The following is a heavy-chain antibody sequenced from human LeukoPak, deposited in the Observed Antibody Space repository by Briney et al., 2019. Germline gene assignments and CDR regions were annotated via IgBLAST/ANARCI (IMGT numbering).Heavy chain of an antibody. CDR1: GFTFSDYY. D-gene: IGHD1-1*01. J-gene: IGHJ2*01. V-gene: IGHV3-11*03. CDR3: ARPRTAWSSHWYFEV. Sequence: GGPLRLSCAASGFTFSDYYMSWLRQAPGKGPECVSYLSTRGHYLKAADPVKGRLTISRDNAKNALFLRMNRLRVEDTAVYYCARPRTAWSSHWYFEVWGRGTLVTVSS. CDR2: LSTRGHYL.